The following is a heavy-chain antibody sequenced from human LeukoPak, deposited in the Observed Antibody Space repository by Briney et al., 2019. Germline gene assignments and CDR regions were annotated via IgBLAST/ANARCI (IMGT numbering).Heavy chain of an antibody. CDR3: GKKTGYSSGWYLES. Sequence: GGSLRLTCAASGFTFSSYDRSWVRQAPGKGVEWVTGISGGGSNTYYADYVKGRFTISRDNSKNTLYLQMNSLRAENAAVYYCGKKTGYSSGWYLESWGQGTLVTVSS. D-gene: IGHD6-19*01. J-gene: IGHJ4*02. CDR2: ISGGGSNT. V-gene: IGHV3-23*01. CDR1: GFTFSSYD.